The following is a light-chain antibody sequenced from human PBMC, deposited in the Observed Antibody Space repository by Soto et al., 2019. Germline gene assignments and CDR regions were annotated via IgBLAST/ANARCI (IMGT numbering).Light chain of an antibody. Sequence: DIQMTQSPSSLFATVGDRVTITCQATQDINIYLNWYQQKPGKAPNIMIYDASNLEIGVPSRFSGSGSGTHFTFTISSLKTEDIGTYYCQQYDILPITFGRGTRLEI. J-gene: IGKJ5*01. CDR2: DAS. CDR1: QDINIY. CDR3: QQYDILPIT. V-gene: IGKV1-33*01.